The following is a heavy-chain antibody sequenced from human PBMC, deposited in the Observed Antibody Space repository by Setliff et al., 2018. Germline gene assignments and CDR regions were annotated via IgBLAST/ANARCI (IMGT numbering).Heavy chain of an antibody. CDR3: ARVDYSPINYYYYYMDV. V-gene: IGHV4-61*09. D-gene: IGHD4-4*01. Sequence: PSETLSLTCTVSGGSISSGNYYWSWIRQPAGKGLEWIGHIYTSGSTKYNPSLKSRVTISVDTSKNQFSLKLSSVTAADTAVYYCARVDYSPINYYYYYMDVWGKGTTVTVSS. J-gene: IGHJ6*03. CDR1: GGSISSGNYY. CDR2: IYTSGST.